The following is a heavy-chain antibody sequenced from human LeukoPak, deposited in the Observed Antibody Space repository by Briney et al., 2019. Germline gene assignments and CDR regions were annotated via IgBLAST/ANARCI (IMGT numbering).Heavy chain of an antibody. CDR3: ARGATTFDY. V-gene: IGHV4-59*08. Sequence: SETLSLTCAVSGASISSYYWSWIRQPPGKGLEWIGYIYFSGNTSYNPSLKSRVTISVDTSKNQFSLKLSSVTAADTAVYYCARGATTFDYWGQGTLVTVSS. J-gene: IGHJ4*02. CDR1: GASISSYY. CDR2: IYFSGNT. D-gene: IGHD5-12*01.